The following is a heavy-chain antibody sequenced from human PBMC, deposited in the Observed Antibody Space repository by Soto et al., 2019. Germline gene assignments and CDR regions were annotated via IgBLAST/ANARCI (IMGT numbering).Heavy chain of an antibody. CDR1: GYTFSSYA. CDR2: IIPIFGTA. V-gene: IGHV1-69*13. Sequence: SVKVSCKASGYTFSSYAISWVRQAPGQGLEWMGGIIPIFGTADYAQKFQGRVTITADESTSTGNMELSSLRSEDTAVYYCASHYDSSGYYYRGLDYWGQGTLVTVSS. D-gene: IGHD3-22*01. J-gene: IGHJ4*02. CDR3: ASHYDSSGYYYRGLDY.